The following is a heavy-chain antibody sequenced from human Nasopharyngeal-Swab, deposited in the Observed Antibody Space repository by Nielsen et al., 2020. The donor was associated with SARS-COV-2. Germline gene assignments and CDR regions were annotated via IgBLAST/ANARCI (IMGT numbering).Heavy chain of an antibody. CDR3: AREGTTYYYDSSGYYSEYYFDY. CDR1: GFTVSSNY. J-gene: IGHJ4*02. Sequence: GGSLRLSCAASGFTVSSNYMSWVRQAPGKGLEWVSVIYSGGSTYYADSVKGRFTISRDNSKNTLYLQMNSLRAEDTAVYYCAREGTTYYYDSSGYYSEYYFDYWGQGTLVTVSS. CDR2: IYSGGST. V-gene: IGHV3-53*01. D-gene: IGHD3-22*01.